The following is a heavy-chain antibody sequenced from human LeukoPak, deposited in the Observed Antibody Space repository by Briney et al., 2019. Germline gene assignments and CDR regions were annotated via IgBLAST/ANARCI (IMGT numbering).Heavy chain of an antibody. CDR1: GFTFSSYG. CDR3: AKDFNTVTTLDS. CDR2: ILYDGRQT. D-gene: IGHD4-17*01. J-gene: IGHJ4*02. V-gene: IGHV3-30*18. Sequence: GRSLRLSCAASGFTFSSYGMHWVRQAPGKGLEWVAVILYDGRQTYYADSVKGRFTISRDNSKSTVYLQMNSLTTDDTAVYSCAKDFNTVTTLDSWGQGTLVTVSS.